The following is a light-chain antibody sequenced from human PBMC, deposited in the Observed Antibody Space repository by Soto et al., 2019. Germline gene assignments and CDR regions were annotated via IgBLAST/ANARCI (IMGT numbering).Light chain of an antibody. CDR2: GAS. Sequence: EIVLTQSPGTLSLSPGERATLSCRASQSVSSSYLAWYQQKPGQAPRLLIYGASSRATGIPDRFSGSGSGTDFTLTISRLEPEDFAVYYCQQYGSSFWSFGQGTKGEIK. CDR3: QQYGSSFWS. CDR1: QSVSSSY. J-gene: IGKJ1*01. V-gene: IGKV3-20*01.